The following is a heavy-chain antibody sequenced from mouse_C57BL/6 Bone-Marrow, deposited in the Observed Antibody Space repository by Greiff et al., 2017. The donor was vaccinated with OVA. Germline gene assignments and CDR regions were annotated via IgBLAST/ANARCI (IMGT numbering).Heavy chain of an antibody. D-gene: IGHD1-1*01. J-gene: IGHJ2*01. Sequence: VKLMESGAELVKPGASVKISCKASGYAFSSYWMNWVKQRPGKGLEWIGQIYPGDGDTNYNGKFKGKATLTADKSSSTAYMQLSSLTSEDSAVYFCARWYYGTPYYCDYWGQGTTLTVSS. CDR1: GYAFSSYW. CDR2: IYPGDGDT. CDR3: ARWYYGTPYYCDY. V-gene: IGHV1-80*01.